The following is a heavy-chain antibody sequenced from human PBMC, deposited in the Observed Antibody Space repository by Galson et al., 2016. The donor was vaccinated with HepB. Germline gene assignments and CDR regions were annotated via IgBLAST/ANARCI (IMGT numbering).Heavy chain of an antibody. CDR3: VKDGGDFDWFPPDAFDI. CDR2: ISSNGGST. V-gene: IGHV3-64D*06. D-gene: IGHD3-9*01. J-gene: IGHJ3*02. Sequence: SLRLSCAASGFTFSSYAMHWVRQAPGKGLEYVSAISSNGGSTYYADSVKGRFTISRDNSKNTLYLQMSSLRAEDTAVYYWVKDGGDFDWFPPDAFDIWGQGTMVTVSS. CDR1: GFTFSSYA.